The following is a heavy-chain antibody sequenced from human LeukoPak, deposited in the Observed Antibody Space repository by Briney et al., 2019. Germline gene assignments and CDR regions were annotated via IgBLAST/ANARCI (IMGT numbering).Heavy chain of an antibody. CDR2: IYYSGST. CDR3: ARHPLIYCTNGVCYVGAFDI. D-gene: IGHD2-8*01. CDR1: GGSISSSSYY. J-gene: IGHJ3*02. V-gene: IGHV4-39*01. Sequence: SETLSLTCTVTGGSISSSSYYWGWIRQPPGKGLEWIGSIYYSGSTYYNPSLKSRVTISVDTSKNQFSLKLSSVTAADTAVYYCARHPLIYCTNGVCYVGAFDIWGQGTMVTVSS.